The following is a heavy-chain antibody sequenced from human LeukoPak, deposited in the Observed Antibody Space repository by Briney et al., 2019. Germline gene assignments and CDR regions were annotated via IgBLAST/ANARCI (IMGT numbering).Heavy chain of an antibody. CDR2: MNPNSGQT. D-gene: IGHD6-13*01. CDR1: GYTFRSYE. J-gene: IGHJ5*02. CDR3: AREGIADTVGWFDP. Sequence: ASVRVSCKASGYTFRSYEINWVRQTTGQGPEWMGWMNPNSGQTGYAQKFQGRVTMTRNSSISTAYLELSSLRSEDSAVYYCAREGIADTVGWFDPWGQGTLVTVSS. V-gene: IGHV1-8*01.